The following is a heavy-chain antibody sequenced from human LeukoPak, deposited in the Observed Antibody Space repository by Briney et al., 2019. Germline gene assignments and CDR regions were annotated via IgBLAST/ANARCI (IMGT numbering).Heavy chain of an antibody. D-gene: IGHD5-18*01. J-gene: IGHJ5*02. CDR2: ISYDGSNK. CDR1: GFTFSSYG. Sequence: GRSLRLSCAASGFTFSSYGMHWVRQAPGKGLEWVAVISYDGSNKYYADSVKGRFTISRDNSKNTLYLQMNSLRAEDTAVYYCAKEGHVDTAMVTRGWFDPWGQGTLVTVSS. CDR3: AKEGHVDTAMVTRGWFDP. V-gene: IGHV3-30*18.